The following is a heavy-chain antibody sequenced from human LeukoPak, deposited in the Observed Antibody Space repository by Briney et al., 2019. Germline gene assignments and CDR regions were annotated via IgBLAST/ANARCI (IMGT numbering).Heavy chain of an antibody. CDR1: GFTFSSYA. Sequence: GGSLGLSCAASGFTFSSYAMSWVRQAPGKGLEWVSAISGSGGSTYYADSVKGRFTISRDNSKNTLYLQMNSLRAEDTAVYYCAKVRRSITMIVVVTPYFDYWGQGTLVTVSS. J-gene: IGHJ4*02. V-gene: IGHV3-23*01. CDR3: AKVRRSITMIVVVTPYFDY. D-gene: IGHD3-22*01. CDR2: ISGSGGST.